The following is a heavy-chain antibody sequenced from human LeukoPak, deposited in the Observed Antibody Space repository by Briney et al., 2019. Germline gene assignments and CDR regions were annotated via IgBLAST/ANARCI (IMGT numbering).Heavy chain of an antibody. CDR1: GGSFSGYY. V-gene: IGHV4-34*01. CDR2: INHSEST. Sequence: KPSETLSLTCAVYGGSFSGYYWSWIRQPPGKGLEWIGEINHSESTNYNPSLKSRVTISVDTSKNQFSLKLSSVTAADTAVYYCARKTVTTSDRFDYWGQGTLVTVSS. J-gene: IGHJ4*02. D-gene: IGHD4-17*01. CDR3: ARKTVTTSDRFDY.